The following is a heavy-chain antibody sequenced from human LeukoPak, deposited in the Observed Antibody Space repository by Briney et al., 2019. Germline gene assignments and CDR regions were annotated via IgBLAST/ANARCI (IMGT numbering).Heavy chain of an antibody. J-gene: IGHJ4*02. CDR2: IKQDGSEK. CDR1: GFTFSTSG. Sequence: PGGSLRLSCAASGFTFSTSGLGCVRQAPGKGLEWVANIKQDGSEKHYVDSVRGRFTISRDNSKNSLYLQMNSLRAGDTAVYYCARGEYYYDGGYWGQGTLVTVAS. V-gene: IGHV3-7*05. CDR3: ARGEYYYDGGY. D-gene: IGHD3-22*01.